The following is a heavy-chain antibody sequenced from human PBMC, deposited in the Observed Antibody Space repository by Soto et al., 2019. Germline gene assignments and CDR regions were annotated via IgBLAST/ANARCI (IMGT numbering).Heavy chain of an antibody. CDR1: GGSISSSSYY. Sequence: SETLSLTCTVSGGSISSSSYYWGWIRQPPGKGLEWIGSIYYSGSTYYNPSLKSRVTISVDTSKNQFSLKLSSVTAADTAVYYCASFTGREDYWGQGTLVTVSS. D-gene: IGHD1-26*01. CDR3: ASFTGREDY. CDR2: IYYSGST. J-gene: IGHJ4*02. V-gene: IGHV4-39*01.